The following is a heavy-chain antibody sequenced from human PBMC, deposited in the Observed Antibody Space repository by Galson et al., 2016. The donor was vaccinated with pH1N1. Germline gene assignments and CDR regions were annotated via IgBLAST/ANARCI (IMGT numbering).Heavy chain of an antibody. CDR3: ARPRIASPGALHH. V-gene: IGHV3-66*02. CDR2: IDSGGNS. J-gene: IGHJ1*01. CDR1: GLSVRNNY. Sequence: SLRLSCAASGLSVRNNYMNWVRQAPGKGLEWVSVIDSGGNSFYAHSVKGRFTMSRDNSKNTVYLQMNSLTREDTAVYFCARPRIASPGALHHWGQGTRVTVSS. D-gene: IGHD1-26*01.